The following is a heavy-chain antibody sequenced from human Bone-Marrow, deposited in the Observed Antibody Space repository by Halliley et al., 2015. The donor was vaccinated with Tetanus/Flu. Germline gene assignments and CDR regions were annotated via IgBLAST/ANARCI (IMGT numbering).Heavy chain of an antibody. CDR2: INWNGGST. V-gene: IGHV3-20*04. J-gene: IGHJ4*02. D-gene: IGHD3-10*01. CDR1: GFTFDDYG. CDR3: AREGGFLGASGGLDY. Sequence: SLRLSCAASGFTFDDYGMSWVRQRPGKGLEWVSGINWNGGSTVYVDSVKGRFTISRDNAKNSLYLEMNSLRAEDTALYYCAREGGFLGASGGLDYWGQGTLVTVSS.